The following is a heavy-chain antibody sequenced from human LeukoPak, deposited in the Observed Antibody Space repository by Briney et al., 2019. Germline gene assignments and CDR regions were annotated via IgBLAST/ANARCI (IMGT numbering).Heavy chain of an antibody. CDR1: GFTFSSYA. V-gene: IGHV3-30*04. CDR3: ARDQLRYFDYYSDY. Sequence: GRSLRLSCAASGFTFSSYAMHWVRQAPGKGLEWVAVISYDGSNKYYADSVKGRFTISRDNSKNTLYLQMNSLRAEDTAVYYCARDQLRYFDYYSDYWGQGTLVTVSS. D-gene: IGHD3-9*01. J-gene: IGHJ4*02. CDR2: ISYDGSNK.